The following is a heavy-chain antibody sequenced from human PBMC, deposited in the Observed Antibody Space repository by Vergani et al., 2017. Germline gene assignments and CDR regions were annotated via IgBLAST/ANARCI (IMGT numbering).Heavy chain of an antibody. CDR1: GFTFSDYY. V-gene: IGHV3-11*05. Sequence: QVQLVESGGGLVKPGGSLRLSCAASGFTFSDYYMSWIRPAPGKGLEWVSYISSSSSYTNYADSVKGRFTISRDNAKNSLYLQMNSLRAEDTAVYYCARDRNYYGSGSPNWFDPWGQGTLVTVSS. D-gene: IGHD3-10*01. J-gene: IGHJ5*02. CDR2: ISSSSSYT. CDR3: ARDRNYYGSGSPNWFDP.